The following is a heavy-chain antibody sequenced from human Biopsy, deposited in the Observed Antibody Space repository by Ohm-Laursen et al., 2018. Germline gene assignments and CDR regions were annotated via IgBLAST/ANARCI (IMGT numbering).Heavy chain of an antibody. J-gene: IGHJ6*02. CDR3: ARGPLPATSYYFGLDV. V-gene: IGHV4-4*02. CDR1: GASVSSGNW. Sequence: SDTLSLTCAVSGASVSSGNWWLWVRQPPGKGLEWIGEIYHTGLTKYNPSLKSRVTISVDKSKNHFSLTLTSVTAADTAVYYCARGPLPATSYYFGLDVWGQGTTVTVSS. CDR2: IYHTGLT. D-gene: IGHD6-25*01.